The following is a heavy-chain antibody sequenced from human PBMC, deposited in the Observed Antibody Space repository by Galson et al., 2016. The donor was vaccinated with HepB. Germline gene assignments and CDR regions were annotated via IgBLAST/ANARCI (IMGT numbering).Heavy chain of an antibody. CDR3: VRDISGFAE. V-gene: IGHV3-64D*09. CDR1: GFDFNNFP. CDR2: IYSKGNST. Sequence: SLRLSCAASGFDFNNFPMHWVRQAPGKGLEYVSVIYSKGNSTYFPDSPRGRFTVSRDKSKNTLYLQITSLRAEDTAVYYCVRDISGFAEWGQGTLVTVSS. J-gene: IGHJ1*01. D-gene: IGHD5-12*01.